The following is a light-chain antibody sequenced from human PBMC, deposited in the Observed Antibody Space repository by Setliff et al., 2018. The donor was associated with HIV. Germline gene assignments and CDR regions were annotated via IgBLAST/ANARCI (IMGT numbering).Light chain of an antibody. CDR1: SSDVGNYNL. CDR2: EVN. Sequence: QSVLTQPASVSGSPGQSITFSCTGTSSDVGNYNLVSWYQHHPGKAPKLMLYEVNKRPSGVSNRFSGSKSGNTASLTISGLQPEDETDYYCCSYTTYSTYVFGTGTKVTV. V-gene: IGLV2-23*02. J-gene: IGLJ1*01. CDR3: CSYTTYSTYV.